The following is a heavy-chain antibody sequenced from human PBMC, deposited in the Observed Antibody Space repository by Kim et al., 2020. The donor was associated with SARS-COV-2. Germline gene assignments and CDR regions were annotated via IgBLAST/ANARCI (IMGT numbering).Heavy chain of an antibody. J-gene: IGHJ6*02. D-gene: IGHD6-6*01. CDR1: GGSISSYY. CDR3: ARVVAARPRYYYGMDV. Sequence: SETLSLTCTVSGGSISSYYWSWIRQPPGKGLEWIGYIYYSGSTNYNPSLKSRVTISVDTSKNQFSLKLSSVTAADTAVYYCARVVAARPRYYYGMDVWGQGTTVTVSS. CDR2: IYYSGST. V-gene: IGHV4-59*13.